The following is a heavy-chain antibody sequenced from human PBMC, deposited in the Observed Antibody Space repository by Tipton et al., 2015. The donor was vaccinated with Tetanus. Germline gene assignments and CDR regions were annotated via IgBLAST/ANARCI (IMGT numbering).Heavy chain of an antibody. V-gene: IGHV3-43*01. CDR2: ISWDGGST. J-gene: IGHJ4*02. D-gene: IGHD6-19*01. CDR1: GFTFDDYT. Sequence: GSLRLSCAASGFTFDDYTMHWVRQAPGKGLEWVSLISWDGGSTYYADSVKGRFTISRDNSKNSLYLQMNSLRTEDTALYYCAKDFEGSSSGWYDYWGQGTLVTVSS. CDR3: AKDFEGSSSGWYDY.